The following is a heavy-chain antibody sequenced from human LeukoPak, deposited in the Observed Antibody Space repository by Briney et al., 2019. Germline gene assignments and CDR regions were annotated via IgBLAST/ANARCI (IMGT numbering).Heavy chain of an antibody. D-gene: IGHD1-26*01. CDR1: GFTLSSFW. V-gene: IGHV3-7*01. CDR3: ARQLAGPTGYFYMDV. CDR2: IKQDGSGS. J-gene: IGHJ6*03. Sequence: GGALRLSCAASGFTLSSFWMSWVRQALGEGLGCVANIKQDGSGSYYVDSVKGRFTISRDNAQNSLFLQMNSLRAEDTAFYYCARQLAGPTGYFYMDVWGKGTTVTVSS.